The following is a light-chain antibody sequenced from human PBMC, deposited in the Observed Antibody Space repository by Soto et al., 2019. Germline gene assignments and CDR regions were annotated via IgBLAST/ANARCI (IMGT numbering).Light chain of an antibody. J-gene: IGLJ2*01. Sequence: QAVVTQPASVSGSPGQSITISCTGTSSDVGNYNLVSWYQQYPGKAPKLVIFGVSERPSGISNRFSGSKSGNTASLTISGLQAEDEADYYCCSYAGPSTFVIFGGGTKLTVL. CDR2: GVS. CDR3: CSYAGPSTFVI. V-gene: IGLV2-23*02. CDR1: SSDVGNYNL.